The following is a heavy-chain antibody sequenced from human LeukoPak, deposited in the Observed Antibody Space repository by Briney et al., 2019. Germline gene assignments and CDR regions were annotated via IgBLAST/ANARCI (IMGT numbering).Heavy chain of an antibody. CDR1: GGSISSTNNY. D-gene: IGHD6-19*01. Sequence: SETLSLTCTVSGGSISSTNNYWAWIRQPPGKGLEWIGSISYSGSTSYNLSLKRRVTISIDTSKNHFSLRLTSMTAADTAVYYCARGYSSGWYSRAEYFQHWGQGTLVTVSS. CDR3: ARGYSSGWYSRAEYFQH. CDR2: ISYSGST. V-gene: IGHV4-39*07. J-gene: IGHJ1*01.